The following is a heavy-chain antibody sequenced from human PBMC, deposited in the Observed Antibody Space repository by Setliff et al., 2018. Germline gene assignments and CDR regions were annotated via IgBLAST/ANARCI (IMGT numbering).Heavy chain of an antibody. CDR2: IYFSGTT. J-gene: IGHJ3*02. D-gene: IGHD2-21*01. CDR1: GGSIDSHY. V-gene: IGHV4-59*11. Sequence: SETLSLTCSVSGGSIDSHYWSWIRQPPGKGLEWIGTIYFSGTTNYKPSLQSRTTISIDTSTNQLSLKLSSVTAADTAVYYCAREGTYCGSGCYKAFENWGQGTMVTVSS. CDR3: AREGTYCGSGCYKAFEN.